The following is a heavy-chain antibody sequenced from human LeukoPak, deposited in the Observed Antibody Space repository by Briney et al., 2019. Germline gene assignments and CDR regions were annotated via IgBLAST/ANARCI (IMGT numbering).Heavy chain of an antibody. CDR3: ARVGDYGDSGGDYYMDV. CDR1: GGSISSSSYY. D-gene: IGHD4-17*01. Sequence: PSETLSLTCTVSGGSISSSSYYWGWIRQPPGKGLEWIGSIYYSGSTYYNPSLKSRVTISVDTSKNQFSLKLSSVTAADTAVYYCARVGDYGDSGGDYYMDVWGKGTTVTVSS. J-gene: IGHJ6*03. V-gene: IGHV4-39*07. CDR2: IYYSGST.